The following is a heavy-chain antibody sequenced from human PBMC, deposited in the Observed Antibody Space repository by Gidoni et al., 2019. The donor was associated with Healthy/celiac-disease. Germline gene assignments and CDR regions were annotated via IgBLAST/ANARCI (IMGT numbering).Heavy chain of an antibody. D-gene: IGHD1-26*01. CDR1: GFTFSDYY. CDR2: ISSSSSYT. V-gene: IGHV3-11*05. Sequence: QVQLVESGGGLVKPGGSLRLSCAASGFTFSDYYMSWIRQAPGKGLGWVSYISSSSSYTNYADSVKGRFTISRDNAKNSLYLQMNSLRAEDTAVYYCARIVGAPYWYFDLWGRGTLVTVSS. J-gene: IGHJ2*01. CDR3: ARIVGAPYWYFDL.